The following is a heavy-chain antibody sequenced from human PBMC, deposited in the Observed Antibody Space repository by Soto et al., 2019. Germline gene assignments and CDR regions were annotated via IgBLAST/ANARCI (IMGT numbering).Heavy chain of an antibody. D-gene: IGHD3-16*01. Sequence: SETLSLTCTVSGGSISSYYWSWIRQPPGKGLEWIGYIYYSGSTNYNTSLKSRITISVDTSKNQFSLKMNSVTATDTAVYYCARRVLGGGVDWGQGILVTVSS. V-gene: IGHV4-59*01. CDR2: IYYSGST. J-gene: IGHJ4*02. CDR1: GGSISSYY. CDR3: ARRVLGGGVD.